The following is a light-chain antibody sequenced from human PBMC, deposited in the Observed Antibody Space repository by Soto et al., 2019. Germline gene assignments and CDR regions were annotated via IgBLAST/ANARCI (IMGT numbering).Light chain of an antibody. Sequence: QSALTQPASVSGSPGQSITISCTGTSSDVGDYNYVSWYQQHPGKAPKLMIYXXTXXXXGVSNRFSGSKSGNTASLIISGLQAEDESDYYCSSYTSRSTPMVFGTGTKVTVL. CDR2: XXT. CDR3: SSYTSRSTPMV. V-gene: IGLV2-14*01. CDR1: SSDVGDYNY. J-gene: IGLJ1*01.